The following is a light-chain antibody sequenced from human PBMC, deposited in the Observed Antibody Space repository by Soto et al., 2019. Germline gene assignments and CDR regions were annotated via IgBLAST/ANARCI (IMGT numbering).Light chain of an antibody. CDR3: QQYATSRRT. CDR2: GAS. V-gene: IGKV3-20*01. CDR1: ESLSSSY. J-gene: IGKJ1*01. Sequence: ASESLSSSYLTWYQQKPGQAPRLRIYGASTRATGMPDRFSGSGSGTDFSLTISRLEPEDFAVYYSQQYATSRRTSGQGTKVDIK.